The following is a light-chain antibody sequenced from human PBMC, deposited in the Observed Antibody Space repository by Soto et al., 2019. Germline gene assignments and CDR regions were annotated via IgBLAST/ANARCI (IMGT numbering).Light chain of an antibody. CDR3: QQSYSTPKT. J-gene: IGKJ1*01. CDR1: QSISNY. Sequence: DIQMTQSPSSLSASVGDRVTITCRASQSISNYLNWYQQKPGKAPDLVIYAASSLQSGVPSRFSGSGSGTDFTLTISSLQPEDFATYYCQQSYSTPKTFGQGTKV. CDR2: AAS. V-gene: IGKV1-39*01.